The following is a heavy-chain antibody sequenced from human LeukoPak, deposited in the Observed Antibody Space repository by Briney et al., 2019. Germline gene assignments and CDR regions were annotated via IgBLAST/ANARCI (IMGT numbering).Heavy chain of an antibody. Sequence: NPGGSLRLSCAASGFTFSSYEMNWVRQAPGKGLEWVSYISSSGSTIYYADSVKGRFTISRDNPKNSLYLQMHSPRAEDTAVYYCARTCSSTSCYSISDAFDIWGQGTMVTVSS. CDR1: GFTFSSYE. V-gene: IGHV3-48*03. CDR2: ISSSGSTI. CDR3: ARTCSSTSCYSISDAFDI. D-gene: IGHD2-2*01. J-gene: IGHJ3*02.